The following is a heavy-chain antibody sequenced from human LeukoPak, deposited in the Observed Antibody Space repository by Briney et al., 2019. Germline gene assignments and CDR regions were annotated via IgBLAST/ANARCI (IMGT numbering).Heavy chain of an antibody. D-gene: IGHD3-22*01. J-gene: IGHJ4*02. CDR1: GDSTSSGAYY. CDR2: IYSGGST. Sequence: SQTLSLTCTVSGDSTSSGAYYWSWIRQPAGKGLEWIGRIYSGGSTNYNPSLKSRVTISVDTSKNQFSLKLSSVTAADTAVYYCAREGLIYYYDSSGYLGYWGQGTLVTVSS. V-gene: IGHV4-61*02. CDR3: AREGLIYYYDSSGYLGY.